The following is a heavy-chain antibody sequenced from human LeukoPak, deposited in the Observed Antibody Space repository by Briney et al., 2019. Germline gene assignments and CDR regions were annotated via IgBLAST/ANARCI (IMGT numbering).Heavy chain of an antibody. CDR1: GFAYSGSS. CDR2: INSDGSTT. Sequence: PGGSLRLSCTASGFAYSGSSMHWVRQAPGKGLVWVSRINSDGSTTSYAGSVKGRFTISRDNAKNTLYLQMNSLRAEDTAVYYCARETSGRGMDVWGQGTTVTVSS. D-gene: IGHD6-19*01. CDR3: ARETSGRGMDV. V-gene: IGHV3-74*01. J-gene: IGHJ6*02.